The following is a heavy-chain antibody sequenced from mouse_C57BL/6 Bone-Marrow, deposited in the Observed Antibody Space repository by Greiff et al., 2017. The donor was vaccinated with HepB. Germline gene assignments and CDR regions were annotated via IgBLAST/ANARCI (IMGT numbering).Heavy chain of an antibody. Sequence: DVKLVESEGGLVQPGSSMKLSCTASGFTFSDYYMAWVRQVPEKGLEWVANINYDGSSTYYLDSLKSRFIISRDNAKNILYLQMSSLKSEDTATYYCARDLLFFDYWGQGATLTVSS. CDR1: GFTFSDYY. D-gene: IGHD2-1*01. CDR3: ARDLLFFDY. V-gene: IGHV5-16*01. J-gene: IGHJ2*01. CDR2: INYDGSST.